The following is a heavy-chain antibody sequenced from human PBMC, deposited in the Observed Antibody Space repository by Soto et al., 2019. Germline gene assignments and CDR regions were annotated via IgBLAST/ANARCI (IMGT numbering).Heavy chain of an antibody. Sequence: PSETLSPTCTVSGGSISSSSYYWSWIRQPPGKGLEWIGYIYYSGSTYYNPSLKSRVTISVDTSKNQFSLKLSSVTAADTAVYYCARAFTNSGYYDYWGQGTLVTVS. J-gene: IGHJ4*02. CDR3: ARAFTNSGYYDY. CDR2: IYYSGST. CDR1: GGSISSSSYY. V-gene: IGHV4-30-4*01. D-gene: IGHD3-22*01.